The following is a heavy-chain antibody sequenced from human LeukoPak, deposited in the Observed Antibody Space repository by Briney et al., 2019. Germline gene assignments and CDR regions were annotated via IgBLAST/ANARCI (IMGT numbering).Heavy chain of an antibody. CDR1: GFTFSSYS. CDR3: ARDIEDYSTRSYGMDV. V-gene: IGHV3-48*02. CDR2: ISSSSTI. Sequence: PGGSLRLSCAASGFTFSSYSMNWVRQAPGKGLEWVSYISSSSTIYYADSVKGRFTISRDNAKNSLYLQMNSLRDEDTAVYYCARDIEDYSTRSYGMDVWGQGTTVTVSS. D-gene: IGHD4-11*01. J-gene: IGHJ6*02.